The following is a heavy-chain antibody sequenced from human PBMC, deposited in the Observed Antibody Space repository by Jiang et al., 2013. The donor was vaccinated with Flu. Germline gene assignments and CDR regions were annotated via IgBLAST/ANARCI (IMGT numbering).Heavy chain of an antibody. CDR2: IDPSDSYT. CDR1: GYSFTSYW. Sequence: GAEVKKPGESLRISCKGSGYSFTSYWISWVRQMPGKGLEWMGRIDPSDSYTNYSPSFQGHVTISADKSISTAYLQWSSLKASDTAMYYCARLAYYYGPPGVYYYYMDVWGKGTTVTVSS. V-gene: IGHV5-10-1*01. CDR3: ARLAYYYGPPGVYYYYMDV. D-gene: IGHD3-10*01. J-gene: IGHJ6*03.